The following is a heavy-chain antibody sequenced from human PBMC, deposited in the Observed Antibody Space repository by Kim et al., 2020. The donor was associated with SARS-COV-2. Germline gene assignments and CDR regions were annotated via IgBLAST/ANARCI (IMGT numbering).Heavy chain of an antibody. CDR2: LYYTGSA. Sequence: SETLSLTCTVSGAAIRSDYWSWIRQPPGKGLEWIGYLYYTGSANSNPSLKSRVTMSVDICKDQFSLKLRSVTAPDTAVYSCAKYYGGVDSWGQGTVVTVS. CDR1: GAAIRSDY. CDR3: AKYYGGVDS. V-gene: IGHV4-59*13. J-gene: IGHJ4*02. D-gene: IGHD3-3*01.